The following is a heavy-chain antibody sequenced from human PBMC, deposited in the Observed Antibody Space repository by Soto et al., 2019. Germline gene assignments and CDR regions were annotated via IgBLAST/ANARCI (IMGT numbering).Heavy chain of an antibody. J-gene: IGHJ4*02. CDR1: GYTFTSYY. D-gene: IGHD3-22*01. Sequence: ASVEVSCKXSGYTFTSYYIHWVRQAPGQGLEWMGWINPITGGTNYAPKFQGRVTMTRDTSITTAYMELSRLRSDDTAVYYCARNYYDSSDRDYLDYWGQGTPVTVSS. CDR2: INPITGGT. V-gene: IGHV1-2*02. CDR3: ARNYYDSSDRDYLDY.